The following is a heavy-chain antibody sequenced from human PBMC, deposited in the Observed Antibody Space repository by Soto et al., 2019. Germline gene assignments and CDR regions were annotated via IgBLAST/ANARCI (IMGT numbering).Heavy chain of an antibody. CDR3: ARGDTMIVVVITILYYYGMDV. D-gene: IGHD3-22*01. Sequence: SETLSLTCAVYGGSFSGYYWSWIRQPPGKGLEWIGEINHSGSTNYNPSLKSRVTISVDTSKNQFSLKLSSVTAADTAVYYCARGDTMIVVVITILYYYGMDVWGQGTTVTVS. CDR2: INHSGST. CDR1: GGSFSGYY. V-gene: IGHV4-34*01. J-gene: IGHJ6*02.